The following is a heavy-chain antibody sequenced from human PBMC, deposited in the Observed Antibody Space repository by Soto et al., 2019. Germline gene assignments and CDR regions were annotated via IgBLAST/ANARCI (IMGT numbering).Heavy chain of an antibody. CDR2: ISYDGSNK. V-gene: IGHV3-30*18. J-gene: IGHJ4*02. CDR3: AKYSSSWYVDD. CDR1: GLSLSSYG. Sequence: GTLRLFSATSGLSLSSYGMHWVRQAPGKGLEWVAVISYDGSNKYYADSVKGRFTISRDNSKKTLYMQMNSLRAEDTAVYYCAKYSSSWYVDDWGQGTLVIVSS. D-gene: IGHD6-13*01.